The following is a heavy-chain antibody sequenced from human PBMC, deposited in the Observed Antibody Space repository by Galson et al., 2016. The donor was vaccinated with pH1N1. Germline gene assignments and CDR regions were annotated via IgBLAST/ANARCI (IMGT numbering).Heavy chain of an antibody. Sequence: SLRLSCAASGFTLSDSYMNCIPETPERGLEWLSSIDSSGNDAYADSVKGRFTITRDNAENSLLLQMDSLRVDDTALYYCAREWGIGAAGPLDSWGQGALVIVSS. CDR2: IDSSGNDA. CDR3: AREWGIGAAGPLDS. J-gene: IGHJ4*02. D-gene: IGHD6-13*01. CDR1: GFTLSDSY. V-gene: IGHV3-11*01.